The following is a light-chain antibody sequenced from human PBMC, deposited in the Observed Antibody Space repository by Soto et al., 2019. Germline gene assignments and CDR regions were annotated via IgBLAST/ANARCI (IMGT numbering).Light chain of an antibody. CDR2: AAS. Sequence: DIQMTQSPSSVSASVGDRVTITCRASQGITSWLAWYQKKPEKAPKLLIYAASSLQSGVPSRLSGSGSGTDFSLTISSLQPEDFATDYSQQANSFSRTCGGGTKVDIK. V-gene: IGKV1D-12*01. CDR1: QGITSW. J-gene: IGKJ4*01. CDR3: QQANSFSRT.